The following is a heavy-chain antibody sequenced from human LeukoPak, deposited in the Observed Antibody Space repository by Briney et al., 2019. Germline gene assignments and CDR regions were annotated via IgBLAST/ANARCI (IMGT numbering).Heavy chain of an antibody. J-gene: IGHJ4*02. CDR2: ISAYNGNT. CDR1: GYTFTSYG. Sequence: ASVKVSCKASGYTFTSYGISWVRQAPGQGLEWMGWISAYNGNTNYAQKLQGRVTMTTDTSTSTAYMELRSLRSDDTAVYYCAREGPRITIFGNGDEVDYWGQGTLVTVSS. D-gene: IGHD3-3*01. V-gene: IGHV1-18*01. CDR3: AREGPRITIFGNGDEVDY.